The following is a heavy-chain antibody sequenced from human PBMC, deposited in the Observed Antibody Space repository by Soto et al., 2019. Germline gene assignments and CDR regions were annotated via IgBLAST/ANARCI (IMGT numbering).Heavy chain of an antibody. D-gene: IGHD1-26*01. J-gene: IGHJ4*02. CDR2: INPDNGDT. V-gene: IGHV1-2*02. Sequence: QVHLVQSGAEVKKPGASVKVSCKASGYTFIGHYMHWLRQAPGQRLEWMRWINPDNGDTILAPNLHDRVTLTRDTSISTAYMEVRRLRSDDTAVYFCAGSTILETGSAPFSYWGQGTLVSVSS. CDR3: AGSTILETGSAPFSY. CDR1: GYTFIGHY.